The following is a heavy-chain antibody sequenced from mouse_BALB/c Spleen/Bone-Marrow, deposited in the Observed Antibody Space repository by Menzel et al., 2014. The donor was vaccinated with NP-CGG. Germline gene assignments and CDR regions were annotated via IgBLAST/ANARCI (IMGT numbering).Heavy chain of an antibody. CDR1: GYSFTGYT. V-gene: IGHV1S135*01. Sequence: VQLKESGPELVKPGASMKISCKASGYSFTGYTINWVKQSHGKNLEWIGLINPYNGGTSYNQKFKDKATSTVDKSSSLASMNLLILPSKDSAVYYCARSGKDYGYGDYGGQGSTPTVSS. J-gene: IGHJ2*01. CDR3: ARSGKDYGYGDY. CDR2: INPYNGGT. D-gene: IGHD2-2*01.